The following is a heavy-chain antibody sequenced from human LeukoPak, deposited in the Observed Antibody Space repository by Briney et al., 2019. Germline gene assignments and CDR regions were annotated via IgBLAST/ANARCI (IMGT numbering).Heavy chain of an antibody. CDR1: GFTFSDYA. D-gene: IGHD3-3*01. Sequence: GGSLRLSCAASGFTFSDYAMSWVRQAPGKGLEWVAVISYDGSNKYYADSVKGRFTISRDNSKNTLYLQMNSLRAEDTAVYYCARVRNDFWSGPEYWGQGTLVTVSS. CDR2: ISYDGSNK. V-gene: IGHV3-30-3*01. CDR3: ARVRNDFWSGPEY. J-gene: IGHJ4*02.